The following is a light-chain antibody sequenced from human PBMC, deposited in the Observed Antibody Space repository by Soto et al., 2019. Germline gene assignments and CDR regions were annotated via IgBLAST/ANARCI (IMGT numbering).Light chain of an antibody. CDR2: DAS. Sequence: ETVLTQSPATLSLSPGQRATFSCRASQSVGSYLAWYQQKPGQAPRLLIYDASNRATGIPARFSGSGSGTDFTLTITSLEPEEFAVYFCQQRTDWPLTFGGGTKLEI. J-gene: IGKJ4*01. V-gene: IGKV3-11*01. CDR1: QSVGSY. CDR3: QQRTDWPLT.